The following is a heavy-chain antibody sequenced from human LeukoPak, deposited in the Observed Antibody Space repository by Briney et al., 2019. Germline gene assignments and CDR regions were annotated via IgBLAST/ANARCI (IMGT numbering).Heavy chain of an antibody. CDR1: GFTFSTYD. CDR2: ISGSGGRT. CDR3: AKIYGSGTEGDY. V-gene: IGHV3-23*01. D-gene: IGHD3-10*01. Sequence: PGGSLTLSCAASGFTFSTYDMTWVRQAPGKGLEWVSAISGSGGRTPYADSVKGRFTISRDNSKNPLFLQMNSLRAEDTAVYYCAKIYGSGTEGDYWGQGTLVTVSS. J-gene: IGHJ4*02.